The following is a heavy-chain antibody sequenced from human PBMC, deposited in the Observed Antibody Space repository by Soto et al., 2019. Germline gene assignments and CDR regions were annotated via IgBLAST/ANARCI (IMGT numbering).Heavy chain of an antibody. V-gene: IGHV1-69*02. J-gene: IGHJ3*02. Sequence: QVQLVQSGAEVKKPGSSVKVSCKASGGTFSSYTISWVRQAPGQGLEWMGRIIPILGIANYAQKFQGRVTITADNTTSTAYMELSSLRSEDTAVYYWARAWSGIAAAGTEDAFDIWGQGTMVTVSS. CDR1: GGTFSSYT. CDR3: ARAWSGIAAAGTEDAFDI. D-gene: IGHD6-13*01. CDR2: IIPILGIA.